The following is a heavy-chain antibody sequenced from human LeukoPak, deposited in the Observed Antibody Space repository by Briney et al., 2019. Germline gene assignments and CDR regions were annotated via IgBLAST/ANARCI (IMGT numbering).Heavy chain of an antibody. CDR1: GFTFSDYW. V-gene: IGHV3-74*01. CDR3: ARRFAAAGASDY. D-gene: IGHD6-13*01. CDR2: IKSDGGLT. Sequence: GGSLRLSCAASGFTFSDYWMHWVRQAPGKGLVWVSRIKSDGGLTNYADSVKGRFTISRDNTKNTLYLQMNSLRAEDTAVYYCARRFAAAGASDYWGQGTLVTVSS. J-gene: IGHJ4*02.